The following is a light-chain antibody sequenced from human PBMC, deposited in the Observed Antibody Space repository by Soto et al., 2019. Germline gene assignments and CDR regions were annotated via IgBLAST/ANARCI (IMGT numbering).Light chain of an antibody. CDR1: SSDVGVYDY. CDR2: DVT. V-gene: IGLV2-14*03. J-gene: IGLJ2*01. Sequence: QSALTQPASVSGSPGQSITISCTGTSSDVGVYDYVSWYQHHPGKAPKLLIFDVTNRPSGVSDRFSGSKSGNTAFLTISGLQAEVEADYHCSAFSPSSTLVVFGGGTKLTVL. CDR3: SAFSPSSTLVV.